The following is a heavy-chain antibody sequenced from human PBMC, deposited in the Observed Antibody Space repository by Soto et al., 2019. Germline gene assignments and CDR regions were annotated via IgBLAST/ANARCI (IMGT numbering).Heavy chain of an antibody. Sequence: GSLRLSCVATGFSVSSNYMSWVRQAPGKGLEWVSVIYSGGNTYYADSVEGRFSISRDSSKNMLYLQMSGLGAEDTATYYCAKDRVYGNSVWDPFDIWGQGTMVTVSS. D-gene: IGHD4-17*01. J-gene: IGHJ3*02. CDR1: GFSVSSNY. CDR2: IYSGGNT. CDR3: AKDRVYGNSVWDPFDI. V-gene: IGHV3-53*01.